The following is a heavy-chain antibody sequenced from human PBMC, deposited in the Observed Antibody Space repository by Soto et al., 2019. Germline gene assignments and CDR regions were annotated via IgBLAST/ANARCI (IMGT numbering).Heavy chain of an antibody. CDR2: ISTTSSSI. Sequence: EVQLVQSGGGLVQPGGSLRLSCAASGFTFSSYSMNWVRQAPGKGLEWISYISTTSSSIYYADSVKGRFTISRDNAKNSLFLQKNRLRDEDTAVYYCARKGVAFDYWGQGALVTVSS. D-gene: IGHD3-3*01. CDR1: GFTFSSYS. J-gene: IGHJ4*02. V-gene: IGHV3-48*02. CDR3: ARKGVAFDY.